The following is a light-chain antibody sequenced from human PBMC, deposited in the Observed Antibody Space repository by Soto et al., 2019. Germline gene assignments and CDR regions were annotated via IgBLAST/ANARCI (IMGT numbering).Light chain of an antibody. CDR1: QSVSSF. J-gene: IGKJ1*01. CDR2: DAF. Sequence: DIVLTQSPATLSLSPGERATLSCRASQSVSSFLAWYQHKPGQPPRLLIYDAFNRATGIPARFSGSGSGTDFSHSISSLEPEDFLVYYCQQRSNWPLFTFGQGTKVDIK. CDR3: QQRSNWPLFT. V-gene: IGKV3-11*01.